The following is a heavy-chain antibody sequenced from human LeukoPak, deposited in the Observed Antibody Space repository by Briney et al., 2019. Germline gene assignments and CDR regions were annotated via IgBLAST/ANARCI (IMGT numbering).Heavy chain of an antibody. CDR2: IIPIFGTA. V-gene: IGHV1-69*13. D-gene: IGHD2-2*02. CDR1: GGTFSSYA. CDR3: ARDPYCSSTSCYTLFDP. J-gene: IGHJ5*02. Sequence: ASVKVPCKASGGTFSSYAISWVRQAPGRGLEWMGGIIPIFGTANYAQKFQGRVTITADESTSTAYMELSSLRSEDTAVYYCARDPYCSSTSCYTLFDPWGQGTLVTVSS.